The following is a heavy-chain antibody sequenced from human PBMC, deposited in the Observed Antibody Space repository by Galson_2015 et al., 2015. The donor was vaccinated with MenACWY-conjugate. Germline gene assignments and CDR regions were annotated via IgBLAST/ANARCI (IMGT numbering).Heavy chain of an antibody. CDR1: GGSISSSSYY. CDR2: IYYSGST. CDR3: ARDLASGSYHY. Sequence: SETLSLTCTVSGGSISSSSYYWGWIRQPPGKGLEWIGSIYYSGSTYYNPSLKSRVTISVDTSKNQFSLKLSSVTAADTAVYYCARDLASGSYHYWGQGTLVTVSS. D-gene: IGHD1-26*01. J-gene: IGHJ4*02. V-gene: IGHV4-39*07.